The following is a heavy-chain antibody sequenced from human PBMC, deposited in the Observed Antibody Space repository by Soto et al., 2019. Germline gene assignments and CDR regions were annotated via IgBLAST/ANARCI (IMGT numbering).Heavy chain of an antibody. J-gene: IGHJ4*02. D-gene: IGHD4-17*01. Sequence: QVQLVESGGGVVRPGTSLRLSCEATRFSFSIHGMHWVRQAPGKGLEWLAVIVNDGTEQAYSDSVKGRFTISRDNSKNTLYLQMNNLRAEDTAVYYCARDDLYVDNGLDHWGQGVLVTVSS. V-gene: IGHV3-33*01. CDR1: RFSFSIHG. CDR3: ARDDLYVDNGLDH. CDR2: IVNDGTEQ.